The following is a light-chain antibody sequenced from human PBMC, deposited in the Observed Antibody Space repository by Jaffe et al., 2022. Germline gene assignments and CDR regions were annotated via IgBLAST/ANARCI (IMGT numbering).Light chain of an antibody. J-gene: IGKJ4*01. CDR2: KAS. CDR3: QQLNSYPLT. Sequence: DIQMTQSPSTLSPSVGDRVTITCRASQSINNWLVWYQQKPGKAPKVLIYKASSLGSGVPSRFSGSGSGTEFTLTISSLQPDDFATYYCQQLNSYPLTFGGGTKVEIK. V-gene: IGKV1-5*03. CDR1: QSINNW.